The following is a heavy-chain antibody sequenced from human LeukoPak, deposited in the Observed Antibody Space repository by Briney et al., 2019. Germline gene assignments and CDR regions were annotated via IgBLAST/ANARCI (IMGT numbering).Heavy chain of an antibody. CDR3: ARDHYYGSGSYRFDY. CDR1: GLTFINYG. D-gene: IGHD3-10*01. CDR2: IWYDGSNK. J-gene: IGHJ4*02. V-gene: IGHV3-33*01. Sequence: GGSLTLSCAASGLTFINYGMHWVRQAPGKGLEWVALIWYDGSNKYYADSVKGRFTISRDNSKYTLSLQMNSLRDEDTAVYYCARDHYYGSGSYRFDYWGQGTRVTVSS.